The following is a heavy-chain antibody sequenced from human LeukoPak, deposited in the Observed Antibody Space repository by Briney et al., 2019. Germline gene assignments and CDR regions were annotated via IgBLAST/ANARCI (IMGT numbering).Heavy chain of an antibody. CDR1: GFTFSSYA. Sequence: GGSLRLSCAASGFTFSSYAMSWVRQAPGKGLDWVSAISGSGGSTYYADSVKGRFTISRDNSKNTLYLQMNSLRAEDTAVYYCAKTPYSNPFRVPFDYWGQGTLVTVSS. CDR3: AKTPYSNPFRVPFDY. J-gene: IGHJ4*02. D-gene: IGHD4-11*01. CDR2: ISGSGGST. V-gene: IGHV3-23*01.